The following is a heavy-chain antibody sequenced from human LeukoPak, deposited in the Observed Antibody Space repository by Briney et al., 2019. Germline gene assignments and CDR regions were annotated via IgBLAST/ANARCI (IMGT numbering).Heavy chain of an antibody. V-gene: IGHV1-24*01. CDR2: FDPEDGET. CDR3: ARAYSGFGYALHDY. Sequence: ASVKVSCKVSGYTLTELSMHWVRQAPGKGLEWMGGFDPEDGETIYAQKFQGRVTMTEDTSTDTAYMELSSLRSEDTAVYYCARAYSGFGYALHDYWGQGTLVTVSS. J-gene: IGHJ4*02. D-gene: IGHD1-26*01. CDR1: GYTLTELS.